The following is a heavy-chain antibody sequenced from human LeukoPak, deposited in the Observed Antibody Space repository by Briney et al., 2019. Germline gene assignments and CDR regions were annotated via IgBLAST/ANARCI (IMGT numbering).Heavy chain of an antibody. CDR1: GFTVSSNY. D-gene: IGHD5-12*01. CDR2: IYSGGST. Sequence: GGSLRLSCAASGFTVSSNYMSWVRQAPGKGLEWVSVIYSGGSTYYADSVKGRFTISRDNSKNTLYLQMNSLRAEDTAVYYCAKSYNGYESKPDYWGQGTLVTVSS. V-gene: IGHV3-53*01. J-gene: IGHJ4*02. CDR3: AKSYNGYESKPDY.